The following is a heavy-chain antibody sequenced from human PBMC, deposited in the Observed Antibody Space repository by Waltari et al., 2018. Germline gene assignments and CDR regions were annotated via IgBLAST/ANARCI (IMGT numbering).Heavy chain of an antibody. CDR1: GLTFRSYW. CDR2: SKQDGSEK. CDR3: ARDRGSQYFFDY. J-gene: IGHJ4*02. Sequence: EVQLVESGGGLVQPGGSLRLSCAASGLTFRSYWRSWVRQAPGKGLEWVANSKQDGSEKYYVDSVKGRFTISRDNAKNSLYLQMNSLRAEDTAVYYCARDRGSQYFFDYWGQGTLVTVSS. D-gene: IGHD5-12*01. V-gene: IGHV3-7*01.